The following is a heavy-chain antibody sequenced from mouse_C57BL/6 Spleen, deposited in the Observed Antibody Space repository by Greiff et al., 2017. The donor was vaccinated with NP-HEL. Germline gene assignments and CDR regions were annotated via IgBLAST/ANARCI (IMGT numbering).Heavy chain of an antibody. V-gene: IGHV5-4*01. CDR3: AREGSSYKGDYFDY. Sequence: EVNLVESGGGLVKPGGSLKLSCAASGFTFSSYAMSWVRQTPEKRLEWVATISDGGSYTYYPDNVKGRFTISRDNAKNNLYLQMSHLKSEDTAMYYCAREGSSYKGDYFDYWGQGTTLTGSS. J-gene: IGHJ2*01. CDR1: GFTFSSYA. CDR2: ISDGGSYT. D-gene: IGHD1-1*01.